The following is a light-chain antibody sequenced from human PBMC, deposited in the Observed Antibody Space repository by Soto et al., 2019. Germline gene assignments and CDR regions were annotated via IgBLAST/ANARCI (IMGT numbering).Light chain of an antibody. Sequence: DIQMTQSLSSLSASVGDRVTITCRASQSISSYLNWYQQKPGKAPKLLIYAASSLQSGVPSRSSGSGSGTDFTLTISRLEPEDFAVYYCQQYGSSGTFGQGTKVDI. V-gene: IGKV1-39*01. J-gene: IGKJ1*01. CDR2: AAS. CDR3: QQYGSSGT. CDR1: QSISSY.